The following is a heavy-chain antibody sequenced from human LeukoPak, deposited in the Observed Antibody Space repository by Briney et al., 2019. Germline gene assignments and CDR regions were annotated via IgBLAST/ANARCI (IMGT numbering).Heavy chain of an antibody. D-gene: IGHD2-2*01. CDR2: IYYSGSS. CDR1: GGSISSYY. Sequence: SETLSLTCTVPGGSISSYYWSWIRQPPGKGLEWIGYIYYSGSSNYNPSLKSGVTISVDTSKNQFSVKLSSVTAADTAVYYCARFNCSSTSCPAFDIWGQGTMVTVSS. CDR3: ARFNCSSTSCPAFDI. J-gene: IGHJ3*02. V-gene: IGHV4-59*01.